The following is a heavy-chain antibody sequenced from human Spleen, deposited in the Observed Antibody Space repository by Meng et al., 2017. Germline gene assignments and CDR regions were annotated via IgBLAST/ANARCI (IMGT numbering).Heavy chain of an antibody. CDR2: IDYSGTT. CDR1: GGSIGSNSCL. J-gene: IGHJ5*01. CDR3: SSRINTAGGWFDS. V-gene: IGHV4-39*01. Sequence: QLLLQESGPGLVKPVGTLSRTCTVAGGSIGSNSCLWGWIRQPPGKGLGWVGTIDYSGTTYSNSSLKSRVTISLDTSRNQFSLKLTSVTAADTDVYYCSSRINTAGGWFDSWGQGTLVTVSS. D-gene: IGHD5-18*01.